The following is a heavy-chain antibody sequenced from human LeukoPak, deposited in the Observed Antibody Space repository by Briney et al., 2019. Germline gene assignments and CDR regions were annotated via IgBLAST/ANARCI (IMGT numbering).Heavy chain of an antibody. CDR3: AKDREGLSSGYDLEYFDY. V-gene: IGHV3-7*05. Sequence: GGSLRLSCAASGFTLSNYWMSWVRQAPGKGLEWVADIKVDGSEKYSVDSVKGRFTISRDNAKNSLYLQMNSLRAEDTAVYYCAKDREGLSSGYDLEYFDYWGQGTLVTVSS. J-gene: IGHJ4*02. CDR1: GFTLSNYW. CDR2: IKVDGSEK. D-gene: IGHD5-12*01.